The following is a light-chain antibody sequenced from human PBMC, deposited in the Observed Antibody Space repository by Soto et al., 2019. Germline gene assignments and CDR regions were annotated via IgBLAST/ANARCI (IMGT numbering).Light chain of an antibody. J-gene: IGKJ2*01. Sequence: DIQLTQSPSSVSASVGDSVTLTCRASQAISTWLAWYQQRPGKAPQLLIFGASSLQSGVPSRFSGRGSGTDFTLTISRLQPEDFATYYCQQTSSVPYTFGQGTKLDIK. CDR1: QAISTW. CDR3: QQTSSVPYT. V-gene: IGKV1-12*01. CDR2: GAS.